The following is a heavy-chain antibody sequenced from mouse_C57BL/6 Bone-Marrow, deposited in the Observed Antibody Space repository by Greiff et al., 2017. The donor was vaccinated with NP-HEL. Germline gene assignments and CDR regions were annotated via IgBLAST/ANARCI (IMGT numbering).Heavy chain of an antibody. CDR3: ARDRTTVVEGFAY. J-gene: IGHJ3*01. D-gene: IGHD1-1*01. Sequence: EVQLQQSGPELVKPGASVKISCKASGYTFTDYYMNWVKQSHGKSLEWIGDINPNNGGTSYNQKFKGKATLTVDKSSSTAYMELRSLTSEDSAVYYCARDRTTVVEGFAYWGQGTLVTVSA. CDR2: INPNNGGT. V-gene: IGHV1-26*01. CDR1: GYTFTDYY.